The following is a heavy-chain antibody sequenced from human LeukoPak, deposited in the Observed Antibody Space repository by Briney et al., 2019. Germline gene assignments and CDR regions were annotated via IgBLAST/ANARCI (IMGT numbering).Heavy chain of an antibody. CDR3: ARGYGSGSYLTPLFDY. CDR1: GITLSNYG. D-gene: IGHD3-10*01. Sequence: GGSLRLSCAVSGITLSNYGMSWIRQAPGKGLEWVSYISSSGSTIYYADSVKGRFTISRDNAKNSLYLQMNSLRAEDTAVYYCARGYGSGSYLTPLFDYWGQGTLVTVSS. J-gene: IGHJ4*02. CDR2: ISSSGSTI. V-gene: IGHV3-11*01.